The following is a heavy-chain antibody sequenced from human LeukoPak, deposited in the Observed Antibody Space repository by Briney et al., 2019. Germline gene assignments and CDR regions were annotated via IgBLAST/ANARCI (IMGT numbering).Heavy chain of an antibody. J-gene: IGHJ2*01. CDR2: IYYSGNT. Sequence: SETLSLTCTVSGDSISTYYWSWIRQPPGKGLEWIGYIYYSGNTNYNPSLKSRVTMSVDTSKNQFSLKLSSVTAADTTVYYCAGSSTSSSGYQWYFDLWGRGTLVTVSS. CDR3: AGSSTSSSGYQWYFDL. CDR1: GDSISTYY. D-gene: IGHD3-22*01. V-gene: IGHV4-59*12.